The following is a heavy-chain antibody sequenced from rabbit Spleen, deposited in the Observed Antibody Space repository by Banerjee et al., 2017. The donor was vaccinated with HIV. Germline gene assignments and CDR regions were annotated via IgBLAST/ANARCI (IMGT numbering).Heavy chain of an antibody. D-gene: IGHD1-1*01. CDR1: GVSFSGSSY. J-gene: IGHJ6*01. CDR3: ARDTSSSFSSYGMDL. Sequence: QSLEESGGDLVKPGASLTLTCIASGVSFSGSSYMCWVRQAPGKGLEWIACIDTGSSGFTYFASWAKGRFTISKTSSTTVTLQMTSLTAADTATYFCARDTSSSFSSYGMDLWGPGTPVTVS. CDR2: IDTGSSGFT. V-gene: IGHV1S40*01.